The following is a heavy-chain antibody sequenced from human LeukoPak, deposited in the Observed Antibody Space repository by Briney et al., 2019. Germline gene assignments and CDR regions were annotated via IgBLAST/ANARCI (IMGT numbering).Heavy chain of an antibody. Sequence: PSETLSLTCTVSGYSISSGYYWGWIRQPPGKGLEWIGSIYYSGSTYYNPSLKSRVTISVDTSKNQFSLKLSSVTAADTAVYYCASDPYCSSTSCYYWGGPRQTFDYWGQGTLVTVSS. CDR2: IYYSGST. CDR1: GYSISSGYY. D-gene: IGHD2-2*01. CDR3: ASDPYCSSTSCYYWGGPRQTFDY. V-gene: IGHV4-38-2*02. J-gene: IGHJ4*02.